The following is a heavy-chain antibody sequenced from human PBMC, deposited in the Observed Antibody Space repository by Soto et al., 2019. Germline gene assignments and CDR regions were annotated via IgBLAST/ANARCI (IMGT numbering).Heavy chain of an antibody. Sequence: QSQTLSLTCAISGDSVSSNSAAWNWIRQSPSRGLEWLGRTYYRSKWYNDYAVSVKSRITINPDTSKNQFSLQLNSVTPEETAVYYCARDKQQLPSIGGEKYYYYYYYMDVWGKGTTVTVSS. V-gene: IGHV6-1*01. D-gene: IGHD6-13*01. CDR1: GDSVSSNSAA. J-gene: IGHJ6*03. CDR2: TYYRSKWYN. CDR3: ARDKQQLPSIGGEKYYYYYYYMDV.